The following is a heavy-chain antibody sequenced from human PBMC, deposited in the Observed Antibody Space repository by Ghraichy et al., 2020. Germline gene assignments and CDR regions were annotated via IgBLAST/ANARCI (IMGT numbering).Heavy chain of an antibody. CDR1: GGSISSNY. V-gene: IGHV4-59*01. CDR2: IHYSGST. Sequence: SETLSLTCTVSGGSISSNYWSWIRQPPGKGLEWIGYIHYSGSTNCNPSLKSRATISVDTSKKQFSLKLSSVTAADTAVYYCARDLSSGWYGYGMDVWGQGTTVTVSS. D-gene: IGHD6-19*01. CDR3: ARDLSSGWYGYGMDV. J-gene: IGHJ6*02.